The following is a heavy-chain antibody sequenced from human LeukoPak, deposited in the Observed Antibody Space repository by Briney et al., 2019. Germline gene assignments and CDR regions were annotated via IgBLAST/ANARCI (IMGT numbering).Heavy chain of an antibody. V-gene: IGHV6-1*01. J-gene: IGHJ4*02. Sequence: SQTLSLTCAISGDSVSRDGAAWTWIRQSPSRGLEWLGRTYYRSKWHNEYAVSVRGRMAISPDTSKNQFSLHLSSVTPEDTAVYFCARDTLAVADSWGQGALVTVSS. CDR2: TYYRSKWHN. D-gene: IGHD2-21*01. CDR3: ARDTLAVADS. CDR1: GDSVSRDGAA.